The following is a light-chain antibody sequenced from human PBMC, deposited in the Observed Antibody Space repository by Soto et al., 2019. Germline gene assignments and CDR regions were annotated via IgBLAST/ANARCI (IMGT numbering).Light chain of an antibody. CDR3: QHCDTYWP. Sequence: DIQITHSPSTLSPSVGDTVTITCRASRGIDRWLAWYQQKPGKAPRLLISDASTLESGVPSRFSGSGSGTEFTLTITGLQPDDFATYHCQHCDTYWPFGQGTKVDIK. J-gene: IGKJ1*01. CDR2: DAS. V-gene: IGKV1-5*01. CDR1: RGIDRW.